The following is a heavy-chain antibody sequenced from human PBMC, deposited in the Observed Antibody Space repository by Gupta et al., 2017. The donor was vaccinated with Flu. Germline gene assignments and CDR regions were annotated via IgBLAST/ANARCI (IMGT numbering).Heavy chain of an antibody. J-gene: IGHJ2*01. D-gene: IGHD3-16*01. CDR2: IYYSGST. Sequence: SWIRQPPGKGLEWIGYIYYSGSTNYNPSLKSRVAILVDTSKNQFSLKLSSVTAADTAVYYCARVEGGRYFDLWGRGTLVTVSS. CDR3: ARVEGGRYFDL. V-gene: IGHV4-59*01.